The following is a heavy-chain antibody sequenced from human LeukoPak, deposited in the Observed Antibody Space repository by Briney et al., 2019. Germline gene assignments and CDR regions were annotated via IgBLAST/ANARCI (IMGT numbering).Heavy chain of an antibody. CDR3: AKDMYYDYVWGSYRFDY. CDR2: ITGSGGST. V-gene: IGHV3-23*01. D-gene: IGHD3-16*02. J-gene: IGHJ4*02. CDR1: GFTFSNYG. Sequence: GGSLRLSCAASGFTFSNYGLSWVRQAPGKGLEWVSGITGSGGSTYYADSVKGRFTISRDNSKNTLYLQMNSLRAEDTAVYYCAKDMYYDYVWGSYRFDYWGQGTLVTVSS.